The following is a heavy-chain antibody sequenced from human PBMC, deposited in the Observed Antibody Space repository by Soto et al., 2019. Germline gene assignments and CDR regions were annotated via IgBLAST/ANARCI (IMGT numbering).Heavy chain of an antibody. Sequence: QVQLVESGGGVVQPGRSLRLSCAASGFTFSSYGMHWVRQAPGKGLEWVAVISYDGSNKYYADYVKGRFTISRDNSKNTLYLQMNSLRAEDTAVYYCAKQYSSGWYFDCWGQGTLVTVSS. J-gene: IGHJ4*02. CDR3: AKQYSSGWYFDC. CDR2: ISYDGSNK. CDR1: GFTFSSYG. D-gene: IGHD6-19*01. V-gene: IGHV3-30*18.